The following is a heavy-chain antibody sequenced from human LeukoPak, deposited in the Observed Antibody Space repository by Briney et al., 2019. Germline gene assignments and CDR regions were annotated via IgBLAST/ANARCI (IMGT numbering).Heavy chain of an antibody. J-gene: IGHJ4*02. CDR3: ADPGAQADF. Sequence: GGSLRLSCAASGFTFSGYAMSWIRQAPGKGLEWVSTIGSDSSYTYYTDSVKGRFTNSRDNSKNTVYLQMNSLRVDDTAVYYCADPGAQADFWGLGTLVTASS. V-gene: IGHV3-23*01. CDR2: IGSDSSYT. D-gene: IGHD7-27*01. CDR1: GFTFSGYA.